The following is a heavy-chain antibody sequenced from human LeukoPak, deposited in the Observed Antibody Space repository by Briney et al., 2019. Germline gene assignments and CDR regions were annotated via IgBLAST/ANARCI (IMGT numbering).Heavy chain of an antibody. D-gene: IGHD2-21*02. CDR2: INPNSGGT. V-gene: IGHV1-2*02. Sequence: ASVKVSCKASGYTFTSTDINWVRQATGQGLEWMGWINPNSGGTNYAQKFQGRVTMTRDTSISTAYMELSRLRSDDTAVYYCAREGHYCGGDCYLNWFDPWGQGTLVTVSS. CDR1: GYTFTSTD. CDR3: AREGHYCGGDCYLNWFDP. J-gene: IGHJ5*02.